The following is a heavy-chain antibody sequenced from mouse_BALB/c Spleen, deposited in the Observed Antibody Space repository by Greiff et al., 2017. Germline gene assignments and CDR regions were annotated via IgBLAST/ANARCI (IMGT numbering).Heavy chain of an antibody. Sequence: EVKLVESGGGLVQPGGSLRLSCATSGFTFSDFYMEWVRQPPGKRLEWIAASRNKANDYTTEYSASVKGRFIVSRDTSQSILYLQMNALRAEDTAIYYCARALLRGAMDYWGQGTSVTVSS. D-gene: IGHD1-1*01. CDR2: SRNKANDYTT. J-gene: IGHJ4*01. CDR1: GFTFSDFY. CDR3: ARALLRGAMDY. V-gene: IGHV7-1*02.